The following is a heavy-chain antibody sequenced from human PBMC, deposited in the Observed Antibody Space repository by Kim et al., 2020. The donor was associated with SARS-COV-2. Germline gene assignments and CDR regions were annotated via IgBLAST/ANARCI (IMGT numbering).Heavy chain of an antibody. D-gene: IGHD3-3*01. Sequence: SETLSLTCTVSGGSISSSSYYWGWIRQPPGKGLEWIGSIYYSGSTYYNPSLKSRVTISVDTSKNQFSLKLSSVTAADTAVYYCALGYDFWSGTRLDYWGQGTLVTVSS. CDR2: IYYSGST. J-gene: IGHJ4*02. CDR1: GGSISSSSYY. CDR3: ALGYDFWSGTRLDY. V-gene: IGHV4-39*07.